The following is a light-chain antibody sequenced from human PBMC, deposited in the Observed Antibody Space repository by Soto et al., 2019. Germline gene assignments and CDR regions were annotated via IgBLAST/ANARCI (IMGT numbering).Light chain of an antibody. CDR2: GAS. CDR3: QQYSMAPLA. Sequence: EIVLTHSPGTLSLSPGERATLSCRASLTISDNYLAWYQQKAGQAPRLVIFGASSRATGIPDRFSACGSGTDFTLTISRLEPEDFAVYYCQQYSMAPLAFGQGTKVDIK. CDR1: LTISDNY. V-gene: IGKV3-20*01. J-gene: IGKJ1*01.